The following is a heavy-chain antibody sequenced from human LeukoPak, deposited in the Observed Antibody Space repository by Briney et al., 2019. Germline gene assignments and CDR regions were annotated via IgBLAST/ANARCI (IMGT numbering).Heavy chain of an antibody. J-gene: IGHJ4*02. D-gene: IGHD2-21*02. CDR3: VREYCGGDCYTDF. V-gene: IGHV3-9*01. Sequence: PGRSLRLSCAASGFTFDDYAMHWVRQAPGKGLEWVSGISWNSGSIGYADSVKGRFTISRDNAKNTLYLQMNNLKAEDTALYYCVREYCGGDCYTDFWGQGTLVTVSS. CDR1: GFTFDDYA. CDR2: ISWNSGSI.